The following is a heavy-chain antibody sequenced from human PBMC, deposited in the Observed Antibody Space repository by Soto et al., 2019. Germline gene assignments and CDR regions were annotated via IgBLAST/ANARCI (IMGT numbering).Heavy chain of an antibody. CDR3: ARDRVAGYCSGGSCYGMDV. D-gene: IGHD2-15*01. Sequence: GGSLRLSCAASGFTFSDYYMSWIRQAPGKGLEWVSYISSSSSYTNYADSVKGRFTISRDNAKNSLYLQMNSLRAEDTAVYYCARDRVAGYCSGGSCYGMDVWGQGTTVTVSS. CDR2: ISSSSSYT. J-gene: IGHJ6*02. V-gene: IGHV3-11*06. CDR1: GFTFSDYY.